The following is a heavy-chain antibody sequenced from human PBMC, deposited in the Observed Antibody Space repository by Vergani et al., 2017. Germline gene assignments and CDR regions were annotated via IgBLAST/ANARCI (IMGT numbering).Heavy chain of an antibody. CDR2: ISWNSGSI. Sequence: EVQLVESGGGLVQPGRSLRLSCAASGFTFDDYAMHWVRQAPGKGLEWVSGISWNSGSIGYADSVKGRFTISRDNAKNSLYLQMNSLRAEDTALYYCAKDIGYCGGDCYSGQPDFDIWGQGTMVTVSS. J-gene: IGHJ3*02. CDR3: AKDIGYCGGDCYSGQPDFDI. V-gene: IGHV3-9*01. CDR1: GFTFDDYA. D-gene: IGHD2-21*01.